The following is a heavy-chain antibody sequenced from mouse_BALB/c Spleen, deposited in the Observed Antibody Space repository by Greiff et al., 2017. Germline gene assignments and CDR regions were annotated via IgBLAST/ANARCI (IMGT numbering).Heavy chain of an antibody. J-gene: IGHJ3*01. CDR2: INPSTGYT. V-gene: IGHV1-7*01. CDR1: GYTFTSYW. Sequence: VQRVESGAELAKPGASVKMSCKASGYTFTSYWMHWVKQRPGQGLEWIGYINPSTGYTEYNQKFKDKATLTADKSSSTAYMQLSSLTSEDSAVYYCARRTARALAYWGQGTLVTVAA. D-gene: IGHD3-2*01. CDR3: ARRTARALAY.